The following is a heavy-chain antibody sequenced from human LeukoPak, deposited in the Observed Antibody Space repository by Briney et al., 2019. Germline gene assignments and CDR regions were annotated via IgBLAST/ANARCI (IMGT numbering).Heavy chain of an antibody. Sequence: QSGGSLRLSCAASGFTFSFYSMNWVRQAPGKGLEWVSYISSSISNTHYADSVKGRFTLSRDNAKNSLYLQMNSLRDEDTAVCFCARESGWTVDYWGQGTLVTVSS. D-gene: IGHD6-19*01. CDR2: ISSSISNT. CDR3: ARESGWTVDY. CDR1: GFTFSFYS. V-gene: IGHV3-48*02. J-gene: IGHJ4*02.